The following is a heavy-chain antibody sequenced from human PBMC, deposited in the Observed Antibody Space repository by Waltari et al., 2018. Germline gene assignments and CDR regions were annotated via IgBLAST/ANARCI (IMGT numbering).Heavy chain of an antibody. CDR3: ARLGGAL. Sequence: VQLVDSGGALIQPGGSLRLSSAAAEFNVSEEFMTWVRQATGKGLEWVSMIYKDGTPKYADSVKGRFTISRDTSENTVHLEMNSLRAEDTAVYYCARLGGALWGQGTPVTVSS. CDR1: EFNVSEEF. CDR2: IYKDGTP. D-gene: IGHD2-21*01. V-gene: IGHV3-53*01. J-gene: IGHJ4*02.